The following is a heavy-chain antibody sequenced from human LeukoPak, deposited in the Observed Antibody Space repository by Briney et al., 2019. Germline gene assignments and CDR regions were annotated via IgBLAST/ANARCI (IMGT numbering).Heavy chain of an antibody. CDR1: GYSFTSYW. V-gene: IGHV5-51*01. Sequence: GESLQISCQGSGYSFTSYWIGWVRQLPGKGLEWMGIIYPGDSDTRYSPSFQGQVTISADKSISTAYLQWSSLKASDTAMYYCALFVVVTASRLDAFDIWGQGTMVTVSS. D-gene: IGHD2-21*02. J-gene: IGHJ3*02. CDR3: ALFVVVTASRLDAFDI. CDR2: IYPGDSDT.